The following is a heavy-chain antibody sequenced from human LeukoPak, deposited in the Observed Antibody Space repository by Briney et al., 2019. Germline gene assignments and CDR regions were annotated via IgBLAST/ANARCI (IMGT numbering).Heavy chain of an antibody. CDR2: INHSGST. CDR1: GGSFSGYY. V-gene: IGHV4-34*01. D-gene: IGHD3-3*01. Sequence: PSETLSLTCAVYGGSFSGYYWSWIRQPPGKGLEWIGEINHSGSTNYNPSLKSRVTISVDTSKNQFSLKLSSVTAADTAVYYCAGDSGAVWSGYFFETGFDPWGQGTLVTVSS. J-gene: IGHJ5*02. CDR3: AGDSGAVWSGYFFETGFDP.